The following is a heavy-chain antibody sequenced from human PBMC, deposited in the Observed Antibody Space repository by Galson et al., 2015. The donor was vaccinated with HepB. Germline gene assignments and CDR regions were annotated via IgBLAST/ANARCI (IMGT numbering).Heavy chain of an antibody. CDR3: ARGVGNCDGSNCYFRWFFDL. D-gene: IGHD2-21*01. Sequence: TLSLTCTVSGGSISSGAYYWSWIRQYPGQGLEWIGYIYSSGGTYFNPSLKSRVNISLDTSESQFSLELSSVTAADTAVYFCARGVGNCDGSNCYFRWFFDLWGRGTLVTVSA. J-gene: IGHJ2*01. CDR2: IYSSGGT. V-gene: IGHV4-31*03. CDR1: GGSISSGAYY.